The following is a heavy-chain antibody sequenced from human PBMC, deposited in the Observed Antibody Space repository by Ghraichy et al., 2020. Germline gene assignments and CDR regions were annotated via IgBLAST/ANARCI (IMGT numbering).Heavy chain of an antibody. CDR3: ARTSHGFWTGPTEYFHH. CDR2: FYYSGTT. CDR1: GGSISSSNYF. D-gene: IGHD3/OR15-3a*01. Sequence: SGTLSLTCTVSGGSISSSNYFWGWIRQPPGKGLEWIGNFYYSGTTYYNPSLKSRVTISGDLSQNKISLRLRSLTAADTAVYYCARTSHGFWTGPTEYFHHWGQGTMVTVSS. V-gene: IGHV4-39*01. J-gene: IGHJ1*01.